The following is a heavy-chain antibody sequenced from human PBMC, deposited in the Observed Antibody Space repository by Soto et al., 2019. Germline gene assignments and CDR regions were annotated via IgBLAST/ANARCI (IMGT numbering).Heavy chain of an antibody. D-gene: IGHD6-25*01. CDR3: ARSHSSGGAWYFDY. CDR1: GYTFTGYY. CDR2: INPNSGGT. J-gene: IGHJ4*02. Sequence: ASGEGSCKASGYTFTGYYMHWVRQAPGQGLEWMGWINPNSGGTNYAQKFQGWVTMTRDTSISTAYMELSRLRSDDTAVYYCARSHSSGGAWYFDYWGQGTLVTVSS. V-gene: IGHV1-2*04.